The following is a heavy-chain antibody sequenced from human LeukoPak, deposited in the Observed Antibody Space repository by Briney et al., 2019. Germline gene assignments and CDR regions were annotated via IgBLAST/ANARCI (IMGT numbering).Heavy chain of an antibody. CDR2: ITTSDGNT. CDR1: GFTFSSYA. D-gene: IGHD7-27*01. Sequence: GGSLRLSCAASGFTFSSYAMSWVRQAPGKGLEWVSTITTSDGNTYYADSVRGRFTVSRDNSKNTLFLQMNSLRAEDTAVYYCAKDGGLWVSAHWGDSWGRGTLVTVSS. V-gene: IGHV3-23*01. J-gene: IGHJ4*02. CDR3: AKDGGLWVSAHWGDS.